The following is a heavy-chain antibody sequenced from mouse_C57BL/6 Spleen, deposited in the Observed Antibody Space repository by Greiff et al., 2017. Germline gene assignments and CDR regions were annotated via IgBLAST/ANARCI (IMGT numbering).Heavy chain of an antibody. Sequence: EVKLMESGPELVKPGASVKMSCKASGYTFTDYNMHWVKQSHGKSLEWIGYINPNNGGTSYNQKFKGKATLTVNKSSSTAYMELRSLTSEDSAVYYCARRNYGRDYAMDYWGQGTSVTVSS. CDR2: INPNNGGT. V-gene: IGHV1-22*01. D-gene: IGHD1-1*01. CDR1: GYTFTDYN. J-gene: IGHJ4*01. CDR3: ARRNYGRDYAMDY.